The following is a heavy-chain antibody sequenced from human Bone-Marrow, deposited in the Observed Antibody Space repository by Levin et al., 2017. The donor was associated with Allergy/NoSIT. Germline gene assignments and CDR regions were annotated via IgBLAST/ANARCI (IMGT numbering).Heavy chain of an antibody. D-gene: IGHD2-15*01. CDR1: GYTFTSYD. CDR3: ARTYCSGGSCSGVFDY. J-gene: IGHJ4*02. CDR2: MNPNSGNT. V-gene: IGHV1-8*01. Sequence: VASVKVSCKTSGYTFTSYDINWVRQAPGQGLEWMGWMNPNSGNTGYAQKFQGRVTMTRDTSISTAYMDLGSLVSDDTAVYYCARTYCSGGSCSGVFDYWGQGTLVTVSS.